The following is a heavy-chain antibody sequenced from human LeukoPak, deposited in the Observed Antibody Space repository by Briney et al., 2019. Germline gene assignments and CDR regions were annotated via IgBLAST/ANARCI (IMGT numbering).Heavy chain of an antibody. J-gene: IGHJ6*03. CDR3: AKDKHYGTMGV. CDR1: GFTFDDYA. D-gene: IGHD4-17*01. V-gene: IGHV3-9*01. CDR2: ISWNSGSI. Sequence: GRSLRLSCAASGFTFDDYAMHWVRQAPGKGLEWVSGISWNSGSIGYADSVKGRFTISRDNAKNSLYLQMNSLRAEDTALYYCAKDKHYGTMGVWGKGTTVTVSS.